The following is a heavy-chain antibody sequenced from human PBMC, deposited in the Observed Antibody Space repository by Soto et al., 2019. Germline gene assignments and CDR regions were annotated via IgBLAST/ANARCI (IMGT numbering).Heavy chain of an antibody. CDR1: GFTFSSYT. CDR3: ARDRKAFWSGYNLDL. CDR2: VSFDDGINK. Sequence: LRLSCAASGFTFSSYTMHWVRQAPAKGLEWVASVSFDDGINKYFADSIKGRFTVSRDNSQNTLNLQMNSLRTEDTAVYYCARDRKAFWSGYNLDLWGPGNLVTVSS. J-gene: IGHJ2*01. D-gene: IGHD3-3*01. V-gene: IGHV3-30*03.